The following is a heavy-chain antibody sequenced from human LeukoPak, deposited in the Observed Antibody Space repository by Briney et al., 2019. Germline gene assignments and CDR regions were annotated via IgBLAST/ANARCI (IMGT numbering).Heavy chain of an antibody. Sequence: ASVKVSCKASGYTFTSYGISWVRQAPGLGLEWMGWISAYNGNTNYAQKLQGRVTMTTDTSTSTAYMELRSLRSDDTAVYYCARPRYYYDSSGYYPYYFDYWGQGTLVTVSS. J-gene: IGHJ4*02. CDR2: ISAYNGNT. CDR3: ARPRYYYDSSGYYPYYFDY. V-gene: IGHV1-18*01. CDR1: GYTFTSYG. D-gene: IGHD3-22*01.